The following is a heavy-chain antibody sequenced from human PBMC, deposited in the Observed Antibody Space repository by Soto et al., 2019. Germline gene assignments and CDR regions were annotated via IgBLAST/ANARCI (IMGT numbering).Heavy chain of an antibody. CDR2: IYHSGST. V-gene: IGHV4-4*02. J-gene: IGHJ6*04. Sequence: SATLRLTWAVSGGSISSSNWWSWVRQPPGKGLEWIGEIYHSGSTNYNPSLKSRVTISVDKSKNQFSLKLSSVTAADTAVYYCARDSKSGRVYDDEYYYYVMDVCGKPNTVIV. D-gene: IGHD2-8*01. CDR1: GGSISSSNW. CDR3: ARDSKSGRVYDDEYYYYVMDV.